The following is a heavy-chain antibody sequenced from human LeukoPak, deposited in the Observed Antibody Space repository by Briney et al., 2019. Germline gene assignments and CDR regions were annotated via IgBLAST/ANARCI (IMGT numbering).Heavy chain of an antibody. D-gene: IGHD3-22*01. V-gene: IGHV3-21*01. Sequence: GGSLRLSCAASGFTFSSYSMNWVRQAPGNGLEWVSSISSSSSYIYYADSVKGRFTISRDNAKNSLYLQMNSLRAEDTAVYYCARDRTNYYDSSGYWDYWGQGTLVTVSS. CDR2: ISSSSSYI. CDR1: GFTFSSYS. CDR3: ARDRTNYYDSSGYWDY. J-gene: IGHJ4*02.